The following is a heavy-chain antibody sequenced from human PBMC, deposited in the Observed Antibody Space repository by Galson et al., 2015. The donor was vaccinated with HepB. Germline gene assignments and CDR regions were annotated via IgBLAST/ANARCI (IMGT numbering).Heavy chain of an antibody. V-gene: IGHV1-69*06. D-gene: IGHD3-3*01. Sequence: SVKVSCKASGGTLSSYAISWVRQAPGQGLEWMGGIIPIFGTANYAQKFQGRVTITADKSTSTAYMELSSLRSEDTAVYYCARDGFWSGYGDNWFDPWGQGTLVTVSS. CDR1: GGTLSSYA. CDR2: IIPIFGTA. J-gene: IGHJ5*02. CDR3: ARDGFWSGYGDNWFDP.